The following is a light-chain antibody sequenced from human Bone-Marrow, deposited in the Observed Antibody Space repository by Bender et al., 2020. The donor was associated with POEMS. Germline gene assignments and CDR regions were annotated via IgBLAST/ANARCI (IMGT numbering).Light chain of an antibody. V-gene: IGLV2-8*01. CDR3: CSYAGRHDFV. CDR1: STDFTYYQS. J-gene: IGLJ1*01. Sequence: QPALTQPPSASGSPGQSVTISCAGTSTDFTYYQSVSWYQQHPGKAPKLIIYDVSERPSGVPDRFSGSKSGNTAALTISGLQADDEADYYCCSYAGRHDFVFGTGTKVTVL. CDR2: DVS.